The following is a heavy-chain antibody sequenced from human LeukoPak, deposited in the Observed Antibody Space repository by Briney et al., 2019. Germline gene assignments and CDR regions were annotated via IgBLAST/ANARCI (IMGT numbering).Heavy chain of an antibody. CDR3: ARGGGYYYYYMDV. J-gene: IGHJ6*03. V-gene: IGHV4-34*01. CDR2: INHSGST. Sequence: SETLSLTCAVYGGSFSGYYWSWIRQPPGKGLEWIGEINHSGSTNYNPSLKSRVTISVDTSKNQFSLKLSSVTAADTAVYYCARGGGYYYYYMDVWAKGPRSPSP. CDR1: GGSFSGYY.